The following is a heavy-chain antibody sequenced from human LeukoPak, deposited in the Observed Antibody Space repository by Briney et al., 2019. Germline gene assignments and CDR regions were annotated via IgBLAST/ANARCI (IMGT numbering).Heavy chain of an antibody. CDR1: VFTFSSYA. J-gene: IGHJ5*02. D-gene: IGHD6-13*01. V-gene: IGHV3-23*01. CDR2: ISGSGGSS. CDR3: ARDRIAAAVTNWFDP. Sequence: GGSLRLSCAASVFTFSSYAMSWVRQAPGKGLKWVSAISGSGGSSYYADSVKGRFTISRDNSKNTLYLQMNSLRAEDTAVYYCARDRIAAAVTNWFDPWGQGTLVTVSS.